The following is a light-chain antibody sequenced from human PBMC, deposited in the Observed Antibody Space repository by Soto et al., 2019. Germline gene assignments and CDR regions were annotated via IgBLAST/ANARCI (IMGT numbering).Light chain of an antibody. Sequence: EVVMTQSPATLSVSPGEGAILSCRASQSVRSNLTWYRQQPGQAPRLLIYDASTRATGVPARFSGSWSGTEFTLTINSLQSEDFAVYFCQHYNEWPLTFGGGTRVEIK. J-gene: IGKJ4*01. CDR3: QHYNEWPLT. CDR1: QSVRSN. CDR2: DAS. V-gene: IGKV3-15*01.